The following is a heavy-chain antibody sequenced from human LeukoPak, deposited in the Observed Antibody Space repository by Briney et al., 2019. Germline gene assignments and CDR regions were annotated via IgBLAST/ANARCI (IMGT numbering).Heavy chain of an antibody. Sequence: SETLSLTCTVSGGSISSYYWSWIRQPAGKGLEWIGRIYTSGSTNYNPSLKSRVTMSVDTSKNQFSLKLSSVTAADTAVYYCASETYYYDSSGPYYYYGMDVWGQGTTVTVSS. CDR2: IYTSGST. V-gene: IGHV4-4*07. CDR1: GGSISSYY. J-gene: IGHJ6*02. D-gene: IGHD3-22*01. CDR3: ASETYYYDSSGPYYYYGMDV.